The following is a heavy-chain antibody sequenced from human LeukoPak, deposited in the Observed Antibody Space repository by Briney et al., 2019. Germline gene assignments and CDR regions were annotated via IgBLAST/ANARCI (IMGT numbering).Heavy chain of an antibody. J-gene: IGHJ4*02. CDR3: ARAKQDIVVVPAAL. Sequence: SVKVSCKASGGTFSSYAISWVRQAPGQGLEWMGGIIPIFGTANYAQKSQGKVTITADESTSTAYMELSSLRSEDTAVYYCARAKQDIVVVPAALWGQGTLVTVSS. V-gene: IGHV1-69*13. CDR1: GGTFSSYA. D-gene: IGHD2-2*01. CDR2: IIPIFGTA.